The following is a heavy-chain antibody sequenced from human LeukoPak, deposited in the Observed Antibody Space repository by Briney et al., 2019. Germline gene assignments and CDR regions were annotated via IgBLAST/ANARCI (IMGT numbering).Heavy chain of an antibody. J-gene: IGHJ4*02. Sequence: GGSLRLSCAASGLTVSSNYMNWVRQAPGKGLEWVSALYIGGNTYYADSVRGRFTISRDNSKNTLYLQMNSLRAEDTAIYYCTTAAGYNYGQYWGQGTLVTVSS. D-gene: IGHD5-18*01. CDR3: TTAAGYNYGQY. V-gene: IGHV3-53*01. CDR1: GLTVSSNY. CDR2: LYIGGNT.